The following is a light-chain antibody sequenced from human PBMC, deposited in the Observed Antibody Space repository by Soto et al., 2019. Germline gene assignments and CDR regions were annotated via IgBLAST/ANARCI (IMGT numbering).Light chain of an antibody. CDR2: DAS. J-gene: IGKJ3*01. V-gene: IGKV1-33*01. CDR3: PQSDNLSPFT. CDR1: QDISNY. Sequence: DIQMTQSPSSLSASVGDRVTITCQASQDISNYLNWYQQKPGKAPKLLIYDASNLETGVPSRFNGNGFGTDFTFTISSLHPQDIATYYCPQSDNLSPFTFGPGTKVDIK.